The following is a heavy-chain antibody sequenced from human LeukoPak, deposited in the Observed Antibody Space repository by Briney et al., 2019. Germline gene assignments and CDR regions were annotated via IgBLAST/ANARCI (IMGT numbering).Heavy chain of an antibody. CDR3: SRVIAGAIDY. CDR2: INLDGSDT. V-gene: IGHV3-7*01. Sequence: PGGSLRLSCADSGFTFGGYSMTWVRQAPGKGLEWVANINLDGSDTFYVGFVKGLFTISRDNADNSLYLQMNSLRAEDTAVYYCSRVIAGAIDYWGQGTLVTVSS. CDR1: GFTFGGYS. D-gene: IGHD6-13*01. J-gene: IGHJ4*02.